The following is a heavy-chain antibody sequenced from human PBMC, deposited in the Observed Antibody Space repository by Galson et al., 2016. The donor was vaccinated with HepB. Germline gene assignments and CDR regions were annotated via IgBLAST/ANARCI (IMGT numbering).Heavy chain of an antibody. CDR2: IGYDGSHE. V-gene: IGHV3-33*01. CDR1: GYTFRNYG. D-gene: IGHD3-16*02. J-gene: IGHJ6*02. Sequence: SLRLSCAASGYTFRNYGMHWVRQAPGKGLEWVATIGYDGSHEYYADSVTGRFTISRDNPKQMVYLQMNSLRAEGTAVYQCAREMRWSPFGGVIVVQERYYYYGLDVWGQGTTVAVSS. CDR3: AREMRWSPFGGVIVVQERYYYYGLDV.